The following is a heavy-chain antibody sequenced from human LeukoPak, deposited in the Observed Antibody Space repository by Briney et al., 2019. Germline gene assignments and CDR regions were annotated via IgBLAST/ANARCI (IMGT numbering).Heavy chain of an antibody. J-gene: IGHJ4*02. CDR2: IKQDGSEK. Sequence: GGSLRLSCVASGFTFSDYWMTWVRQAPGKGLEWVANIKQDGSEKFCVDSVKGRFTISRDNAENSLYLHMNSLRAEDTAVYYCARGLWSGTYWGQGSLVTVSS. CDR1: GFTFSDYW. V-gene: IGHV3-7*01. CDR3: ARGLWSGTY. D-gene: IGHD3-10*01.